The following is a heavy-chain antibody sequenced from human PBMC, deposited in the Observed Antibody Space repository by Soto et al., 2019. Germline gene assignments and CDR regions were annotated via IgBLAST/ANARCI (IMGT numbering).Heavy chain of an antibody. CDR1: GFTFIKFW. D-gene: IGHD2-15*01. V-gene: IGHV3-74*01. CDR2: LNSDGSDT. J-gene: IGHJ6*02. CDR3: AGSAADV. Sequence: PRGSLRLSCAASGFTFIKFWIHWVRQAPLKWPEWVSSLNSDGSDTRYADSVKGRFTISRDNAKNTLYLQMNSLRAGDPAVYYCAGSAADVWGQGTPVTVSS.